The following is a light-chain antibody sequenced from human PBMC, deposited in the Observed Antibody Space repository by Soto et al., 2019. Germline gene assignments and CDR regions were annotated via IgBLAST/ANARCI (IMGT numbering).Light chain of an antibody. J-gene: IGLJ2*01. CDR3: MIWHSSAVV. Sequence: QSVLTQPASLSASPGASAGLTCTLRSGINVGTYTIYWYQQKPGSPPQYLLRYKSDSDKQQGSGVPSRFSGSKDASANAGILLISGLQSEDEADYYCMIWHSSAVVFGGGTKLTVL. CDR1: SGINVGTYT. V-gene: IGLV5-45*01. CDR2: YKSDSDK.